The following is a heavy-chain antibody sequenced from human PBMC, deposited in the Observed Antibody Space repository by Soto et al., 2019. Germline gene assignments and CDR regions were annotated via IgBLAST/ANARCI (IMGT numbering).Heavy chain of an antibody. J-gene: IGHJ3*02. CDR1: GFTFSTYG. V-gene: IGHV3-30*18. Sequence: QVQLVESGGGVVQPGRSLRLSCAASGFTFSTYGMHWVRQAPGKGLEWVAVISYDGSNKYYADSVKGRFTISRDDPKNTLYLQMNSLRDEDTAVYYCAKDYGSGCDWLRVGDAFDMGGQGTMVTVSS. CDR3: AKDYGSGCDWLRVGDAFDM. D-gene: IGHD6-19*01. CDR2: ISYDGSNK.